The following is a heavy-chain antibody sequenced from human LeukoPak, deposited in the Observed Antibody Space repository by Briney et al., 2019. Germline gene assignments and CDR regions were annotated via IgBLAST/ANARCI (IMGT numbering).Heavy chain of an antibody. CDR3: ARLMATLSFDI. J-gene: IGHJ3*02. CDR2: IYYSGST. V-gene: IGHV4-39*07. D-gene: IGHD5-24*01. Sequence: SETLSLTCTVSGGSISSSSYYWGWIRQPPGKGLEWIGSIYYSGSTYYNPSLKSRVTISVDTSKNQFSLKLSSVTAADTAVYYCARLMATLSFDIWGQGTMVTVSS. CDR1: GGSISSSSYY.